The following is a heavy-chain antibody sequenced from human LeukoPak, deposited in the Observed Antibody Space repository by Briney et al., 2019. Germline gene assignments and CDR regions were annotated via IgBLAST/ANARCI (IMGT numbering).Heavy chain of an antibody. V-gene: IGHV3-33*01. CDR2: IWYDGSNK. D-gene: IGHD2-8*01. CDR3: ARAYCTNGVCLSYFDY. Sequence: PGRPLRLSCAASGFTFSSYGMHWVRQAPGKGLEWVAVIWYDGSNKYYADSVKGRFTISRDNSKNTLYLQMNSLRAEDTAVYYCARAYCTNGVCLSYFDYWGQGTLVTVSS. J-gene: IGHJ4*02. CDR1: GFTFSSYG.